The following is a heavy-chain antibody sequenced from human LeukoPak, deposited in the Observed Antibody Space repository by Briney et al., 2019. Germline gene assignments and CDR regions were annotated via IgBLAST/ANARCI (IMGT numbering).Heavy chain of an antibody. D-gene: IGHD3-10*01. CDR2: IYYSGST. CDR3: ARSFSGRYYQALYYFDY. CDR1: GGSISSGNYY. V-gene: IGHV4-39*01. J-gene: IGHJ4*02. Sequence: PSETLSLTCTVSGGSISSGNYYWGWIRQPPGKGLEWIGSIYYSGSTYYNPSLKSRVTISVDTSKNQFSLKLSSVTATDTAVYYCARSFSGRYYQALYYFDYWGQGTLVTVSS.